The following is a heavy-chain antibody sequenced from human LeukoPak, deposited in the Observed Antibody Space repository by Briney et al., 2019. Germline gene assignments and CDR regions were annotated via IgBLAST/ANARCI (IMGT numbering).Heavy chain of an antibody. V-gene: IGHV4-39*07. Sequence: SETLSLTCTVSGGSISSSSYYWGWIRQPPGKGLEWIGSIYYSGSTYYNPSLKSRVTISVDTSKNQFSLKPSSVTAADTAVYYCARAMRQNPTPPDYWGQGTLVTVSS. CDR3: ARAMRQNPTPPDY. J-gene: IGHJ4*02. D-gene: IGHD2/OR15-2a*01. CDR1: GGSISSSSYY. CDR2: IYYSGST.